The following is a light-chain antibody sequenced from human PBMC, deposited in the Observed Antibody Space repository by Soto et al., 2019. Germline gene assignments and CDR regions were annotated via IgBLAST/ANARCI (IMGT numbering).Light chain of an antibody. Sequence: EIVLTQSPGTLSLSPGERATLSCRASQSVSNNYLAWYQPKPGQAPRLXXYGASNRATGIPARFSGSGSGTDFSLTISSLEPEDVAVYSCQQRSQWPPMTFGQGTRLEIK. CDR1: QSVSNNY. V-gene: IGKV3-11*01. CDR3: QQRSQWPPMT. CDR2: GAS. J-gene: IGKJ5*01.